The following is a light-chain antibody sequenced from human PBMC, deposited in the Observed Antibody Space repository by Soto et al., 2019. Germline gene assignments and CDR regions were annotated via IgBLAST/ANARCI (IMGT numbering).Light chain of an antibody. V-gene: IGKV1-27*01. CDR3: QKYNTAQFT. CDR1: QAISNY. CDR2: GAS. J-gene: IGKJ3*01. Sequence: DIQMTQSPSSLAASVGDRVTITCRARQAISNYLAWYQQKPGEGPTVLIYGASTLHSGVPSRFSGSGSGTDFTLTISGLQPDDVATYYCQKYNTAQFTFGPGTKVEIK.